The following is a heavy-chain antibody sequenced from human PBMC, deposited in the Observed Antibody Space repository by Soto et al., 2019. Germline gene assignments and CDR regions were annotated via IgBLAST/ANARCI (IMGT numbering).Heavy chain of an antibody. CDR3: AKGGYSSIAARPKTVGYYYYYMDV. CDR1: GFTFSSYA. J-gene: IGHJ6*03. V-gene: IGHV3-23*01. Sequence: GGSLRLSCAASGFTFSSYAMSWVRQAPGKGLEWVSAISGSGGSTYYADSVKGRFTISRDNSKNTLYLQMNSLRAEDTAVYYCAKGGYSSIAARPKTVGYYYYYMDVWGKGTTVTVSS. CDR2: ISGSGGST. D-gene: IGHD6-6*01.